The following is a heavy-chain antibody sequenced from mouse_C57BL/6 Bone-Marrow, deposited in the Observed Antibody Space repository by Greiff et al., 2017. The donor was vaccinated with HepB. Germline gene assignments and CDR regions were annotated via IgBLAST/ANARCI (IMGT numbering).Heavy chain of an antibody. D-gene: IGHD2-1*01. CDR1: DYY. V-gene: IGHV1-26*01. J-gene: IGHJ2*01. CDR2: INPNNGGT. CDR3: ARGIYYGNYYFDY. Sequence: DYYMNWVKQSHGKSLEWIGDINPNNGGTSYNQKFKGKATLTVDKSSSTAYMELRSLTSEDSAVYYCARGIYYGNYYFDYWGQGTTLTVSS.